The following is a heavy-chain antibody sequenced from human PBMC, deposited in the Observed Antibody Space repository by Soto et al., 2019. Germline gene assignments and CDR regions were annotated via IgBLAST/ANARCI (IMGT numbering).Heavy chain of an antibody. CDR1: GYTFTSYA. Sequence: GASVKVSCKASGYTFTSYAMHWVRQAPGQRLEWMGWINAGNGNTKYSQKFQGRVTITRDTSASTAYMELSSLRSEDTAVYYCAGDIAADGTAFDYWSQGTLVTVSS. D-gene: IGHD6-13*01. V-gene: IGHV1-3*01. CDR3: AGDIAADGTAFDY. J-gene: IGHJ4*02. CDR2: INAGNGNT.